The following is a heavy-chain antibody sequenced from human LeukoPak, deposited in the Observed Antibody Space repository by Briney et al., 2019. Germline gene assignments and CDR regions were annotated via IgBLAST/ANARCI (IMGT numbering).Heavy chain of an antibody. Sequence: GGSLRLSCAASGFTFSDYYMSWIRQAPGKGLEWVSAISGSGGSTYYADSVKGRFAISRDNSKNTLYLQMNSLRAEDTAVYYCAKVVVPAKYWFDPWGQGTLVTVSS. D-gene: IGHD2-2*01. CDR1: GFTFSDYY. J-gene: IGHJ5*02. CDR2: ISGSGGST. V-gene: IGHV3-23*01. CDR3: AKVVVPAKYWFDP.